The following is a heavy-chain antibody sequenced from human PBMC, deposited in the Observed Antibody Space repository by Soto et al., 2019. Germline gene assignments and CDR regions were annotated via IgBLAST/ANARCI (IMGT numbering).Heavy chain of an antibody. V-gene: IGHV3-23*01. CDR1: GFTFSSYA. CDR2: ISGSGGST. CDR3: AKEVGSGRYVFGFDY. J-gene: IGHJ4*02. Sequence: GGSLRLSCAASGFTFSSYAMNWVRQAPGKGLEWVSAISGSGGSTYYEDSVKGRFTISRDNSKNTLYLQMNSLRAEDTALYYCAKEVGSGRYVFGFDYWGQGSLVTVSS. D-gene: IGHD6-19*01.